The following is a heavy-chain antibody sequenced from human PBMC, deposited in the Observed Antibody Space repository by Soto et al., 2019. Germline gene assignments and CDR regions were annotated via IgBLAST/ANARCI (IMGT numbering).Heavy chain of an antibody. CDR2: IWYDGSNK. V-gene: IGHV3-33*01. CDR1: GFTFSSYG. CDR3: ARESSSSWYDAFDI. D-gene: IGHD6-13*01. Sequence: PGGSLRLSCAASGFTFSSYGMHWVRQAPGKGLEWVAVIWYDGSNKYYADSVKGQFTISRDNSKNTLYLQMNSLRAEDTAVYYCARESSSSWYDAFDIWGQGTMVTVSS. J-gene: IGHJ3*02.